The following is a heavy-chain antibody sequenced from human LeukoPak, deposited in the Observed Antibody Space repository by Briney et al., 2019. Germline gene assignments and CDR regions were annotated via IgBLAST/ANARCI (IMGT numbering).Heavy chain of an antibody. CDR3: ARDQARTTTWYLYMNF. CDR1: GYTFTGYY. Sequence: ASVKVSCKASGYTFTGYYIHWVRQAPGQGLEWMGRIDPDSGVTNYAQKFQARVTMTRDTSITTAYRELSGLRSDDTAVYYCARDQARTTTWYLYMNFWGQGTLVTVSS. CDR2: IDPDSGVT. V-gene: IGHV1-2*06. D-gene: IGHD3/OR15-3a*01. J-gene: IGHJ4*02.